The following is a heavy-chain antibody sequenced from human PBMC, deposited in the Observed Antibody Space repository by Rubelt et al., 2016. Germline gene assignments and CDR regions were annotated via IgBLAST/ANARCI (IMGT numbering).Heavy chain of an antibody. Sequence: QVQLQESGPGLVKPSETLSLTCTVSGGSISSYYWSWIRQPPGKGLEWIGSIYYSGSTYYNPSLKVRVTISVDTSKNQFSLKLSSVTAADTAVYYCARDIAARTNWFDPWGQGTLVTVSS. V-gene: IGHV4-59*12. CDR1: GGSISSYY. D-gene: IGHD6-6*01. CDR2: IYYSGST. CDR3: ARDIAARTNWFDP. J-gene: IGHJ5*02.